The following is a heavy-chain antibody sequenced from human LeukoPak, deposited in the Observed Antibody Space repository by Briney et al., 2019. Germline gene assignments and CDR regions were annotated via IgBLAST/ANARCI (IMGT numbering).Heavy chain of an antibody. Sequence: QPGRSLRLSCAASGFTFSSYGMHWVRQAPGKGLEWVAVISYDGSNKYYADSVKGRFTISRDNSKNTLYLQMNSLRAEDTAVYYCARGRGAAVWGQGTTVTVSS. CDR1: GFTFSSYG. CDR2: ISYDGSNK. D-gene: IGHD2-15*01. J-gene: IGHJ6*02. CDR3: ARGRGAAV. V-gene: IGHV3-30*03.